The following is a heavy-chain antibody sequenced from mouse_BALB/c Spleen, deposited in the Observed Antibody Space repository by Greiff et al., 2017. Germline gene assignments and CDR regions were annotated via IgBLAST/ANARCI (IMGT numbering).Heavy chain of an antibody. CDR1: GDSITSGY. J-gene: IGHJ1*01. CDR3: ARYKGRDWYFDV. Sequence: EVKLLESGPSLVKPSQTLSLTCSVTGDSITSGYWNWIRKFPGNKLEYMGYISYSGSTYYNPSLKSRISITRDTSKNQYYLQLNSVTTEDTATYYCARYKGRDWYFDVWGAGTTVTVSS. CDR2: ISYSGST. V-gene: IGHV3-8*02. D-gene: IGHD1-3*01.